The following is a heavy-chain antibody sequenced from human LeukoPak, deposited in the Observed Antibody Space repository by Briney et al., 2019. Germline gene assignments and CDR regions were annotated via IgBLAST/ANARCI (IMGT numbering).Heavy chain of an antibody. J-gene: IGHJ4*02. CDR2: IKQDGSEK. CDR3: ARKNGLDY. Sequence: GGSLRLSCAASEFTFSTSWMSWVRQAPGKGLEWVANIKQDGSEKYYVDSVKGRFTISRDNAKNSLYLQMNSLRAEDTAVYYCARKNGLDYWGQGTLVTVSS. CDR1: EFTFSTSW. V-gene: IGHV3-7*01.